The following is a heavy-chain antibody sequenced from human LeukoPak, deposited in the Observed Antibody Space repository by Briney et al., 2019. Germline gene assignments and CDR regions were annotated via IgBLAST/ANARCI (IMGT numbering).Heavy chain of an antibody. CDR1: GGSFSGYY. V-gene: IGHV4-34*01. Sequence: SETLSLTCAVYGGSFSGYYWSWIRQPPGKGLEWIGEINHSGSTNYNPSLKRRVTISVDTSKNQFSLKLSSVTAADTAVYYCARERSPSGLRYFDWLLKNRWFDPWGQGTLVTVSS. J-gene: IGHJ5*02. D-gene: IGHD3-9*01. CDR2: INHSGST. CDR3: ARERSPSGLRYFDWLLKNRWFDP.